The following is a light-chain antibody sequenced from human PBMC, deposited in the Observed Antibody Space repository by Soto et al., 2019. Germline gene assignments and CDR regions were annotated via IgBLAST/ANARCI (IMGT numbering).Light chain of an antibody. CDR2: EVR. Sequence: QSVLTQPATVSGSPGQSITISCTGTNSDIGTYDYVSWYQKYPGTAPKLIVSEVRNRPSGVPSRFSGSKSGTTASLTISGLQAEDEAEYYCSSYTTSRTVIFGDGPKLTVL. V-gene: IGLV2-14*01. CDR3: SSYTTSRTVI. CDR1: NSDIGTYDY. J-gene: IGLJ2*01.